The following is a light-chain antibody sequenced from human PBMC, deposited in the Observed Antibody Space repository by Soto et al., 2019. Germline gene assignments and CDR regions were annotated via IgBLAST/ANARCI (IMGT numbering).Light chain of an antibody. CDR3: QSYDSSLSVV. J-gene: IGLJ2*01. CDR2: GNS. CDR1: SSNIGAGYD. V-gene: IGLV1-40*01. Sequence: QSVLTQPPSVSGAXGQRVXXSXTGSSSNIGAGYDVHWYQQLPGTAPKLLIYGNSNRPSGVPDRFSGSKSGTSASLAITGLQAEDEADYYCQSYDSSLSVVFGGGTKLTVL.